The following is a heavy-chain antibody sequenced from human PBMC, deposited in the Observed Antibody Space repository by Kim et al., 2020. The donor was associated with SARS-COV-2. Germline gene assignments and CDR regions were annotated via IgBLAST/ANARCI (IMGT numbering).Heavy chain of an antibody. V-gene: IGHV1-18*04. D-gene: IGHD4-17*01. CDR3: ARDRGMTTVTTVRRFDY. CDR2: ISAYNGNT. Sequence: ASVKVSCKASGYTFTSYGISWVRQAPGQGLEWMGWISAYNGNTNYAQKLQGRVTMTTDTSTSTAYMELRSLRSDDTAVYYCARDRGMTTVTTVRRFDYWGQGTLVTVSS. CDR1: GYTFTSYG. J-gene: IGHJ4*02.